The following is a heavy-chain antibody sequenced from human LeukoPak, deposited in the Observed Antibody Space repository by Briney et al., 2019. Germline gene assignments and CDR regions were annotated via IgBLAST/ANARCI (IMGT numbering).Heavy chain of an antibody. CDR1: GFTFTSYA. CDR2: ISGSGAGT. V-gene: IGHV3-23*01. J-gene: IGHJ6*02. CDR3: VRGYSFGPYGMDV. Sequence: GGSLRLSCAASGFTFTSYAMSWVRQAPGKGLEWVSSISGSGAGTYYADFVQGRFTISRDNSKNTLYLQMSSLRAEDTAVYFCVRGYSFGPYGMDVWGQGTTVTVSS. D-gene: IGHD2-15*01.